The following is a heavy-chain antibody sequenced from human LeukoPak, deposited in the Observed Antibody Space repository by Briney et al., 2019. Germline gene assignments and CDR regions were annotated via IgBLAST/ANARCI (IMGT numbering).Heavy chain of an antibody. CDR3: ATTLTVTTGFY. Sequence: GGSLRLSCAASGFTFSSYWMSWLRQAPGKGLEWVANIKEDGSEKYYVDSVKGRFTISRDNAENSLYLQMHSLRAEDTAVYYCATTLTVTTGFYWGQGTLVTVSS. CDR1: GFTFSSYW. CDR2: IKEDGSEK. V-gene: IGHV3-7*01. D-gene: IGHD4-17*01. J-gene: IGHJ4*02.